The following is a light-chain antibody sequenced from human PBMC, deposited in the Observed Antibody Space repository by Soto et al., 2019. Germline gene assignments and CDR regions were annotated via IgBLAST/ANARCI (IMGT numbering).Light chain of an antibody. CDR2: GNS. Sequence: QPVLTQPPSVSGAPGQRVTISCTGSSSNIGAGYDVHWYQQLPGTAPKLLIYGNSNRPSGVPDRSSGSKSGTSASLAITGLQAEDEADYYCQSYDSSLSAHVVFGGGTKLTVL. CDR1: SSNIGAGYD. CDR3: QSYDSSLSAHVV. V-gene: IGLV1-40*01. J-gene: IGLJ2*01.